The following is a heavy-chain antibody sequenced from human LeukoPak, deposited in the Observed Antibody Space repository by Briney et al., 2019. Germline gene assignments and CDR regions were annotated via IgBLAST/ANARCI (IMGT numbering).Heavy chain of an antibody. Sequence: GGSLGLSCVAPGFXFHDYAIHWVRQAPGKGLEWVSLVSGDGGSTFYADSVKGRFTISRDNSKNSLYLQMNSLRSDGTALYYCARESESSGWYDYWGQGTLVTVSS. J-gene: IGHJ4*02. CDR2: VSGDGGST. V-gene: IGHV3-43*02. CDR3: ARESESSGWYDY. CDR1: GFXFHDYA. D-gene: IGHD6-19*01.